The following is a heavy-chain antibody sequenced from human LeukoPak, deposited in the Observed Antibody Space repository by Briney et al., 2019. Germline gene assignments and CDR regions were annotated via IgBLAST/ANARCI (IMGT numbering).Heavy chain of an antibody. D-gene: IGHD3-3*01. V-gene: IGHV1-2*04. CDR1: GYTFTGFY. CDR2: INPNSGAT. J-gene: IGHJ6*04. Sequence: ASVRVSCKASGYTFTGFYMHWVRQAPGQGLEWMGWINPNSGATNYAQKFQGWVTMNRDTSISTAYMELSRLRSDDTAVYYCARGEGLPITDPYYGLDVWGKGTTVTVSS. CDR3: ARGEGLPITDPYYGLDV.